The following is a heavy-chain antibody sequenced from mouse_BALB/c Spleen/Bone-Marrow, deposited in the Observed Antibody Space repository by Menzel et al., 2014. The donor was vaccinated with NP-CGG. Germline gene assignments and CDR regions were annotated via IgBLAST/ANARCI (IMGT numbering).Heavy chain of an antibody. CDR3: AREGRSHFDH. CDR1: GYTFTSYN. V-gene: IGHV1-12*01. J-gene: IGHJ2*01. Sequence: SGAELVKPGASMKMSCKASGYTFTSYNLHWIKQTPGQGLEWIGAIYPGNGDTSYSQRFKGKATLTTDKSSNTAYMQLSSLTSEDSAVYYCAREGRSHFDHWGQGSTLTVSS. CDR2: IYPGNGDT.